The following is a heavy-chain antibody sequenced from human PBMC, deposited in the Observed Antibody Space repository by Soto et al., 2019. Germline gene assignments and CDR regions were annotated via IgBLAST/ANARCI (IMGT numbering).Heavy chain of an antibody. Sequence: GGSLRLSCAASGFTFSSYAMSWVRQAPGKGLEWVSAISGSGGSTYFADSVKGRFTISRDNSKNTLYLQMNSLRAEDTAVYYCAKTLGYCSSTSCPDDAFDIWGQGTMVTVSS. D-gene: IGHD2-2*01. V-gene: IGHV3-23*01. CDR3: AKTLGYCSSTSCPDDAFDI. CDR1: GFTFSSYA. J-gene: IGHJ3*02. CDR2: ISGSGGST.